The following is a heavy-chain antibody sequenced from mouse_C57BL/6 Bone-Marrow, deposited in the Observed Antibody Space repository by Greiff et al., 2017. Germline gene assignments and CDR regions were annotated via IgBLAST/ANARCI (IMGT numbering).Heavy chain of an antibody. CDR2: ISSGSSTL. CDR1: GFTFSDYG. V-gene: IGHV5-17*01. D-gene: IGHD2-12*01. CDR3: ARRDCNYGRAWFAY. Sequence: EVKVVESGGGLVKPGGSLKLSCEASGFTFSDYGMHWVRQAPEKGLEWVAYISSGSSTLYYAVTVKGRFTITRDNAKNTPFMQMTSLTSEDTAMYYCARRDCNYGRAWFAYWGQGTLVTDSA. J-gene: IGHJ3*01.